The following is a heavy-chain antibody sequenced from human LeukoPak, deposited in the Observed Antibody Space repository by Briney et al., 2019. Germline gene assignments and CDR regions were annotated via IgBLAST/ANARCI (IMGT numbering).Heavy chain of an antibody. V-gene: IGHV3-11*01. CDR2: ISRSGSTK. J-gene: IGHJ6*03. D-gene: IGHD2-15*01. Sequence: GGSLRLSCAASGFTFSDYNMRWIRQAPGKGLEWVSSISRSGSTKYYADSVKGRFTISRDNAKNSLFLQMNSLRAEDTAEYYCARVLRYCSGGNCYSGGLGYMDVWGKGTTVTISS. CDR3: ARVLRYCSGGNCYSGGLGYMDV. CDR1: GFTFSDYN.